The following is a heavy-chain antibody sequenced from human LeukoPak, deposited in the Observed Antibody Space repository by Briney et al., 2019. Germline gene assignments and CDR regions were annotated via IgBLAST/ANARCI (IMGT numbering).Heavy chain of an antibody. J-gene: IGHJ4*02. Sequence: PGGSLRLSCAASGFTFSSYGMHWVRQAPGKGLEGVAFIRYDGSNKYYADSVKGRFTISRDNSKNTLYLQMNSLRAEDTAVYHCAKDPGYSSGCIDYWGQGTLVTVSS. CDR3: AKDPGYSSGCIDY. D-gene: IGHD6-19*01. V-gene: IGHV3-30*02. CDR2: IRYDGSNK. CDR1: GFTFSSYG.